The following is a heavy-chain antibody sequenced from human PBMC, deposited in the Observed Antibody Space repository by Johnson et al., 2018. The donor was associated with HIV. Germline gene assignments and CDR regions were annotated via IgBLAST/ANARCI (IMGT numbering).Heavy chain of an antibody. CDR3: ARDRFGRGYYLGDAFDL. D-gene: IGHD6-25*01. CDR1: GFTLDDYG. V-gene: IGHV3-30*19. J-gene: IGHJ3*01. CDR2: ISFDGSNK. Sequence: VQLVESGGGVVQPGRSLRLSCAASGFTLDDYGIHWVRQAPGKGLEWVAVISFDGSNKFYADSMKGRFTISRDNFKNSLYLQMDSLRLEDTAVYYCARDRFGRGYYLGDAFDLWGQGTMVTVSS.